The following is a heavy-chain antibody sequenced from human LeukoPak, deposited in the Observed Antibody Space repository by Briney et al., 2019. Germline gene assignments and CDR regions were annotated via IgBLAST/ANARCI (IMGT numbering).Heavy chain of an antibody. Sequence: GGSLRLSCAASGFTFSSYSMNWVRQAPGKGLEWVSSISSSSSYIYYADSVKGRFTISRDNAKNSLYLQMNSLRAEDTAVYYCARDHIVVVPAAIDAFDIWGQGTMVTVSS. D-gene: IGHD2-2*02. CDR3: ARDHIVVVPAAIDAFDI. J-gene: IGHJ3*02. V-gene: IGHV3-21*01. CDR1: GFTFSSYS. CDR2: ISSSSSYI.